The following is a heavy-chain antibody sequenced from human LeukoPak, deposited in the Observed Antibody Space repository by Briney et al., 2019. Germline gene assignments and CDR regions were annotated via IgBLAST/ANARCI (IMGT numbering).Heavy chain of an antibody. Sequence: PGGSLRLSCAASGFTFSSYAMHWVRQAPGKGLVWVSHSNSDGSSTSYADSVRGRFTISRDNAKNTLYLQMNSLRAEDTAVYYCARDLKGPVNDVFDMWGQGTMVTVSS. CDR2: SNSDGSST. CDR1: GFTFSSYA. CDR3: ARDLKGPVNDVFDM. J-gene: IGHJ3*02. D-gene: IGHD4-23*01. V-gene: IGHV3-74*01.